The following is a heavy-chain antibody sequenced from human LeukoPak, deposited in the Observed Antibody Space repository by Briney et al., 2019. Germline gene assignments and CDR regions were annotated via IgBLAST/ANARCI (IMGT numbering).Heavy chain of an antibody. J-gene: IGHJ4*02. Sequence: PSETLSLTCTVSGGSISSSTYYWGWIRQPPGKGLEWIGSIYYSGTTYYNPSLKSRITISIDTSKNQFYLKLSSVSAADTALYYCTGELAGTTVHYWGQGTLVTVSS. V-gene: IGHV4-39*07. D-gene: IGHD1-7*01. CDR3: TGELAGTTVHY. CDR1: GGSISSSTYY. CDR2: IYYSGTT.